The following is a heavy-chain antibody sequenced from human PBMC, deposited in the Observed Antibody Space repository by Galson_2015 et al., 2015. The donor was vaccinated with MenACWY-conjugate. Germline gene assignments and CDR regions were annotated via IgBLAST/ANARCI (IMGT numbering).Heavy chain of an antibody. D-gene: IGHD2-8*01. V-gene: IGHV3-7*01. CDR3: ARESAAATNGKSFEF. CDR1: GFPFRSYW. CDR2: INDEGGSEM. Sequence: LRLSCGASGFPFRSYWVSWVRQAPGGGREGVANINDEGGSEMYYVDSVKGRFSISRDNAKNSLYLQMSSLRAEDTAVYFCARESAAATNGKSFEFWGRGTMLTVSS. J-gene: IGHJ3*01.